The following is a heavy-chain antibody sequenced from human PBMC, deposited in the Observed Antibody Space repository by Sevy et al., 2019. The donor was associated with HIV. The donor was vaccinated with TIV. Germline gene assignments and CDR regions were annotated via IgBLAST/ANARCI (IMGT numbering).Heavy chain of an antibody. CDR2: INTNTGNP. Sequence: ASVKVSCMTSGYTFTTHVINWVRQPPGQGREWMGWINTNTGNPTYAQGFTGRFVFSLDPSVSTAYLQISSLKTADNAVYYCARSLYAESRENVRGFAYWGQGTLVTVSS. CDR1: GYTFTTHV. CDR3: ARSLYAESRENVRGFAY. J-gene: IGHJ4*02. V-gene: IGHV7-4-1*02. D-gene: IGHD3-16*01.